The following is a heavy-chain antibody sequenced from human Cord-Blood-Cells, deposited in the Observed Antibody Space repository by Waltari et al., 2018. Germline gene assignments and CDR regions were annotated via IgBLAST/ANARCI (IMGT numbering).Heavy chain of an antibody. J-gene: IGHJ4*02. CDR2: INHSVST. CDR3: ARFLSGQLSIDY. D-gene: IGHD6-6*01. CDR1: GGSFSGYY. V-gene: IGHV4-34*01. Sequence: QVQLQQWGAGLLKPSETLSLTCAVYGGSFSGYYWSWIRQPPGKGLEWIGEINHSVSTNYNPSLKSRVTISVDTSKNQFSLKLSSVTAADTAVYYCARFLSGQLSIDYWGQGTLVTVSS.